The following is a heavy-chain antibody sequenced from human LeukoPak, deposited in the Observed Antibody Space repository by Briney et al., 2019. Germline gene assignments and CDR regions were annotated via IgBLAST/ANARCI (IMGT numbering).Heavy chain of an antibody. CDR3: ARSSGPYYGMDV. D-gene: IGHD3-3*01. J-gene: IGHJ6*02. CDR2: LNPNGVTT. V-gene: IGHV1-46*01. CDR1: GYTFTNYY. Sequence: ASVKVSCKAFGYTFTNYYVHWVRQAPGQGLEWVGTLNPNGVTTAYAQKFQGRVTMTRDTSISTAYMELSRLRSDDTAVYYCARSSGPYYGMDVWGQGTTVTVSS.